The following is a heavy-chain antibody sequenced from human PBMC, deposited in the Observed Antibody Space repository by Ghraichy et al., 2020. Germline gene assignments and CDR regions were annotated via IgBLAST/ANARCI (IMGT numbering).Heavy chain of an antibody. CDR1: GGSISSSPYY. Sequence: SQTLSLTCTVSGGSISSSPYYWGWIRQPPGKGLEWIGSVYYSGSTYYNPSLKSRVTLSVDTSKNQFSLKLSSVSAADTAMYYCARLAYYGSGSNREYWGQGTLVTVSS. V-gene: IGHV4-39*01. CDR2: VYYSGST. CDR3: ARLAYYGSGSNREY. J-gene: IGHJ4*02. D-gene: IGHD3-10*01.